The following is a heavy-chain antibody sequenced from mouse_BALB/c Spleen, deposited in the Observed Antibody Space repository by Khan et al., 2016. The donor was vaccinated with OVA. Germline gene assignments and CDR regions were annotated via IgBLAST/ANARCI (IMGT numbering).Heavy chain of an antibody. CDR3: AREIYYDYAYYYAMDY. D-gene: IGHD2-4*01. Sequence: QVQLKESGPGLVAPSQSLSITCTVSGFSLTGYGVNWVRQPPGKGLEWLGMIWGDGSTDYNSALQSRLSISKDNSKSQVFLKMNSLHTDDTARYYCAREIYYDYAYYYAMDYWGQGTSVTVSS. CDR2: IWGDGST. J-gene: IGHJ4*01. CDR1: GFSLTGYG. V-gene: IGHV2-6-7*01.